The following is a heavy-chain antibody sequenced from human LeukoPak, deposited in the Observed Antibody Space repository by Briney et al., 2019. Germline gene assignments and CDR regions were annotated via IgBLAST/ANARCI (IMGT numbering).Heavy chain of an antibody. D-gene: IGHD6-13*01. CDR1: GFTFSSYS. CDR2: ISSSSYI. V-gene: IGHV3-21*01. Sequence: GGSLRLSCAASGFTFSSYSMNWVRQAPGKGLEWVSSISSSSYIYYADSVKGRFTISRDNAKNSLYLQMNSLRAEDTAVYYCARDSRQQLAISGSDYWGQGTLVTVSS. J-gene: IGHJ4*02. CDR3: ARDSRQQLAISGSDY.